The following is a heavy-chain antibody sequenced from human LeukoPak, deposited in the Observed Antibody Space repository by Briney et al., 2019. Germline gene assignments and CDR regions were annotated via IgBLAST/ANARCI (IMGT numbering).Heavy chain of an antibody. CDR1: GYTFTGYY. D-gene: IGHD2-2*01. Sequence: EASVKVSCKASGYTFTGYYMHWVRQAPGQGLEWMGWINPNSGGTNYAQKFQGRVTMTRDTSISTAYMELSRLRSDDTAVYYCARGDIVVVPAASNWFDPWGQGTLVTVSS. CDR3: ARGDIVVVPAASNWFDP. J-gene: IGHJ5*02. CDR2: INPNSGGT. V-gene: IGHV1-2*02.